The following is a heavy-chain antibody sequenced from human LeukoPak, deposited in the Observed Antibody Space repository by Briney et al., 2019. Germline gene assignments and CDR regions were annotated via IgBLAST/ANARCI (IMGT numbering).Heavy chain of an antibody. CDR1: GGSISSYY. CDR3: ARGQYYDILSNWFDP. V-gene: IGHV4-59*01. Sequence: PSETLSLTCTVSGGSISSYYWSWIRQPPGKGLEWIGYIYYSGSTNYNPSLKSRVTISVDTSKNQFSLKLSSVTAADTAVYYCARGQYYDILSNWFDPWGQGTLVTVSS. D-gene: IGHD3-9*01. CDR2: IYYSGST. J-gene: IGHJ5*02.